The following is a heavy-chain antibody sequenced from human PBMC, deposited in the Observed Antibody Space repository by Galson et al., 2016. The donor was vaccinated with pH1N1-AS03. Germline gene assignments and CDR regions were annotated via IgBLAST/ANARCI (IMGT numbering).Heavy chain of an antibody. CDR3: AREVLRYGSGRYYKDYDVFDI. D-gene: IGHD3-10*01. J-gene: IGHJ3*02. Sequence: SLRLSCAASGFTFSRYWMNWVRQAPGKGLEWVANIKQDGSEKYYVDSVKGRFTISRDNAKNSLHLQMNSLRDEATAVYYCAREVLRYGSGRYYKDYDVFDIWGQGTMVTVSS. CDR2: IKQDGSEK. CDR1: GFTFSRYW. V-gene: IGHV3-7*01.